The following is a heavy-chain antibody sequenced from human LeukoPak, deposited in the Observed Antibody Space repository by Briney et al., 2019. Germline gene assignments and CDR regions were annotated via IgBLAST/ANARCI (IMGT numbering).Heavy chain of an antibody. CDR3: ARHTVPRYYYGSGSYVNWFDP. D-gene: IGHD3-10*01. V-gene: IGHV4-34*01. CDR1: GGSFSGYY. J-gene: IGHJ5*02. CDR2: INHSGST. Sequence: PSETLSLTCAVYGGSFSGYYWSWIRQPPGKGLEWIGEINHSGSTNYNPSLMSRVTISVDTSKNQFSLKLSSVTAADTAVYYCARHTVPRYYYGSGSYVNWFDPWGQGTLVTVSS.